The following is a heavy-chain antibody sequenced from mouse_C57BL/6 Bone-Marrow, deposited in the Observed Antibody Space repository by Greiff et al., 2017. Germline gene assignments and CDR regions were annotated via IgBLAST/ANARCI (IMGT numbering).Heavy chain of an antibody. CDR1: GFTFSDYG. J-gene: IGHJ4*01. V-gene: IGHV5-15*01. CDR2: ISNLAYSI. CDR3: ARHGGVRYYYAMDY. Sequence: EVKLVESGGGLVQPGGSLKLSCAASGFTFSDYGMAWVRQAPRKGPEWVAFISNLAYSIYYADTVTGRFTISRENAKNTLYLEMSSLRSEDTAMDYCARHGGVRYYYAMDYWGQGTSVTVSS.